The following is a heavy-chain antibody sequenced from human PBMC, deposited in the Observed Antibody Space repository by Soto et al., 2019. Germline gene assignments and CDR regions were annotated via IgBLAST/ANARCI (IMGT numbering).Heavy chain of an antibody. V-gene: IGHV4-30-4*01. D-gene: IGHD4-17*01. J-gene: IGHJ4*02. Sequence: QVQLQESGPGLVKPSQTLSLTCTVSGGSISSGDYYWSWIRQPPGKGLEWIGYIYYSGSTYYNPSLKSRVTISVDTSKNQFSLKLSSVTAADTAVYYCARVRGDYGDNLGPFDYWGQGTLVTVSS. CDR2: IYYSGST. CDR1: GGSISSGDYY. CDR3: ARVRGDYGDNLGPFDY.